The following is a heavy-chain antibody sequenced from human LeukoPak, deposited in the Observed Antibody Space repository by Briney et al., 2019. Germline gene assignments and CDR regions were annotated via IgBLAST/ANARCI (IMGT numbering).Heavy chain of an antibody. CDR1: GYTFTSYG. V-gene: IGHV1-18*01. Sequence: ASVKVSCKASGYTFTSYGLSWVRQAPGQGLEWMGWISAYNGNTNYAQKLQGRVTMTTDTSTSTAYMELRSLRSDDTAVYYCAREWDSSSWAVVTALGSYFDYWGQGTLVTVSS. J-gene: IGHJ4*02. CDR2: ISAYNGNT. D-gene: IGHD6-13*01. CDR3: AREWDSSSWAVVTALGSYFDY.